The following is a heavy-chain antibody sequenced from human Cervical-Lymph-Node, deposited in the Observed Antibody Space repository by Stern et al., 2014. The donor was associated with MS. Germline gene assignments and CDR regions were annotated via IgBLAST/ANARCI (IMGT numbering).Heavy chain of an antibody. CDR1: GASLDSSPNF. CDR3: ARAVGINHWSGYSPGIADY. V-gene: IGHV4-31*03. J-gene: IGHJ4*02. D-gene: IGHD3-3*01. Sequence: QVQLHVSCPGLAKLSQTPFLTCSVSGASLDSSPNFRTWIRQRPGEGLEWIVCISYSWRTYYGPYLKSRKTISIDPSSYGFFLMLKSVTAADTAFYCCARAVGINHWSGYSPGIADYWGQGMLVTVS. CDR2: ISYSWRT.